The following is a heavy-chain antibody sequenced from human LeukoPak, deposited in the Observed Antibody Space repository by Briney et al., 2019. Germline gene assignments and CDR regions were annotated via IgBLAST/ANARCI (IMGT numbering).Heavy chain of an antibody. D-gene: IGHD3-3*01. CDR1: GFTFSSYG. V-gene: IGHV3-30*02. J-gene: IGHJ4*02. CDR2: IRYDGSNK. Sequence: PGGSLRLSCAASGFTFSSYGMHWVRQAPGKGLEWVAFIRYDGSNKYYADSVKGRFTISRDNSKNTLYLQMNSLRPEDTAVYYCAKDSDYDFWSGYYPADYWGQGTLVTVSS. CDR3: AKDSDYDFWSGYYPADY.